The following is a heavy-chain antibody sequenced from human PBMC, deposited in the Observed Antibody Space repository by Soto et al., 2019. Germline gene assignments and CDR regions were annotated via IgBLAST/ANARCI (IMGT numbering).Heavy chain of an antibody. CDR2: IFYTGYT. J-gene: IGHJ2*01. CDR1: GASVNSGDYY. Sequence: VQLQGSGPGLLKPSQTLSLTSAVSGASVNSGDYYWSFIRQAPGKGLEWLAYIFYTGYTYVNPSLKSGGSISLSTSGNQFSLTLTSVTEADTAMYFCVAIGSTDDFWGRGTLVSVSS. V-gene: IGHV4-30-4*01. CDR3: VAIGSTDDF. D-gene: IGHD2-21*01.